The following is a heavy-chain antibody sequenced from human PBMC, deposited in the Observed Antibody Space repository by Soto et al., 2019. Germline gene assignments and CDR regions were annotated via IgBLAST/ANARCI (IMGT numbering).Heavy chain of an antibody. CDR3: ARPSNNYVAH. Sequence: GESLKISCKGSGYSFTTYWIGWVRQLPGQGLEWMGVMFPGDSDTRYSPSFQGQVTISADKSISTAYLQWNSLKASGTAMYYCARPSNNYVAHWGQGTLVTVSS. CDR1: GYSFTTYW. J-gene: IGHJ4*02. CDR2: MFPGDSDT. V-gene: IGHV5-51*01. D-gene: IGHD4-4*01.